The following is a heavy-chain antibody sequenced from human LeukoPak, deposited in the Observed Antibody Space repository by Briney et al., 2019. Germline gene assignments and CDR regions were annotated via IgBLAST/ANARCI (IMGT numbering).Heavy chain of an antibody. Sequence: GGSLRLSCAASGFTFSSYEMNWVRQAPGKGLEWVSYISSSGSTIYYADSVKGRFTISRDNAKNSLYLQMNSLRADDTAVYYCARDRGYSSFDYWGQGTLVTVSS. CDR1: GFTFSSYE. CDR3: ARDRGYSSFDY. D-gene: IGHD6-19*01. CDR2: ISSSGSTI. J-gene: IGHJ4*02. V-gene: IGHV3-48*03.